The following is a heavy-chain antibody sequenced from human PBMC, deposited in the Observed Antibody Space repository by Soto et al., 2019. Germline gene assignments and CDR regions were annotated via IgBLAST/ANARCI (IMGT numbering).Heavy chain of an antibody. CDR2: IRSKANSYAT. V-gene: IGHV3-73*01. D-gene: IGHD6-19*01. CDR3: TRHQEQWLVEYDAFDI. J-gene: IGHJ3*02. Sequence: PGGSLRLSCAASGFNFSGSAMHWVRQASGKGLEWVGRIRSKANSYATAYAASVKGRFTISRDDSKNTAYLQMNSLKTEDTAVYYCTRHQEQWLVEYDAFDIWGQGTMVTVSS. CDR1: GFNFSGSA.